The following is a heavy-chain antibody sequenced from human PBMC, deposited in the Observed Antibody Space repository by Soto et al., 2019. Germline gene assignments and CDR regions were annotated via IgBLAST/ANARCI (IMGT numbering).Heavy chain of an antibody. CDR3: AKKGPPRDAFDI. CDR2: ISAGGSNT. J-gene: IGHJ3*02. CDR1: GFTFRSYA. V-gene: IGHV3-23*01. Sequence: EVQLLESGGGLVQPGGSLRLSCAVSGFTFRSYAMSWVRQAPGKGPEWVSVISAGGSNTYYAESVKGRFTISRDNSKHALDLEMNSLRDEDTAVYYCAKKGPPRDAFDIWGQGTMVTVST.